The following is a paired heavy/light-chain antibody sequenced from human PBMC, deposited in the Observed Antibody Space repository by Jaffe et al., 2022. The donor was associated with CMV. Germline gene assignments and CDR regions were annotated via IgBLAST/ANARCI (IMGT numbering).Light chain of an antibody. J-gene: IGLJ2*01. CDR3: HSYDSSLSGSV. V-gene: IGLV1-40*01. Sequence: QSVLTQPPSVSGAPGQRVTISCTGTSSNMGEGYEVHWYQQLPGTAPKLLIYGDYNRPSGIPDRFSGSKSGTSASLAITGLQVEDEADYYCHSYDSSLSGSVFGGGTKLTVL. CDR1: SSNMGEGYE. CDR2: GDY.
Heavy chain of an antibody. V-gene: IGHV4-4*07. Sequence: QVQLQESGPGLVRPSETLSLTCTVSGGSINNYYLSWIRQPAGKGLEWIGRFYMSGSTSYNPSLKSRVTMSVDTSKNQLSLMLTSVTAADTAVYFCARDPEDFYYYGIEVWGQGTTVIVSS. CDR2: FYMSGST. CDR1: GGSINNYY. CDR3: ARDPEDFYYYGIEV. J-gene: IGHJ6*02.